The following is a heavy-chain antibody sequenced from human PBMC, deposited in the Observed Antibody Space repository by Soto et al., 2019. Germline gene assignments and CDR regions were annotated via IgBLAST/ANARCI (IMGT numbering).Heavy chain of an antibody. CDR3: AKADGDYYYYYMDV. CDR1: GFTFDGFV. CDR2: ISWNSRSI. J-gene: IGHJ6*03. V-gene: IGHV3-9*01. Sequence: EVQLVESGGGLVQPGRSLRLSCAASGFTFDGFVMHWVRQIAGKGLEWVSSISWNSRSIAYAHSVKGRFTISRDNARNSLYLQMNGLRAQDSALYYCAKADGDYYYYYMDVWGKGTTVTVSS.